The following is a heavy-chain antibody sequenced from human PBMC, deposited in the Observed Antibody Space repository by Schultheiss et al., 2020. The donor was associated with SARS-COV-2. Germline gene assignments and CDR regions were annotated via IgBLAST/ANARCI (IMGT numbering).Heavy chain of an antibody. V-gene: IGHV1-69*05. CDR3: ARGGLTHSDVWSAYIPDYALDV. D-gene: IGHD3-3*01. J-gene: IGHJ6*02. Sequence: SVKVSCKASGGTFSSYAISWVRQAPGQGLEWMGGIIPIYRTADYAQKFQGRATITRDTSASTAYMELSSLRSEDTAVYYCARGGLTHSDVWSAYIPDYALDVWGQGTTVTVSS. CDR1: GGTFSSYA. CDR2: IIPIYRTA.